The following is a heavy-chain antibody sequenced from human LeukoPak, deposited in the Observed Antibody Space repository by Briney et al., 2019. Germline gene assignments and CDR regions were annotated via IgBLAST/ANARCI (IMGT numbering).Heavy chain of an antibody. CDR2: ISYDGSNK. J-gene: IGHJ4*02. CDR1: GFTFSSYA. Sequence: GGSLRLSCAASGFTFSSYAMHWVRQAPGKGLEWVAVISYDGSNKYYADSVKGRFTISRDNSKNTLYLQMNSLRAEDTAVYYCAKDRNFYGDSYYFDYWGQGTLVTVSS. D-gene: IGHD4-17*01. CDR3: AKDRNFYGDSYYFDY. V-gene: IGHV3-30*04.